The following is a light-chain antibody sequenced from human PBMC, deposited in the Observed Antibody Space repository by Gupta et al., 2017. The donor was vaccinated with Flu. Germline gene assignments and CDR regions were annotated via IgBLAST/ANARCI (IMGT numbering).Light chain of an antibody. CDR3: QQYDSTPKT. J-gene: IGKJ1*01. CDR2: WAS. V-gene: IGKV4-1*01. CDR1: QSVLYSSNNKNY. Sequence: SLGERATINCKSSQSVLYSSNNKNYLAWYQQKPGQPPKLLIYWASTRESGVPDRFSGSGSGTDFTLTISSLQAEDVAVYYCQQYDSTPKTFGHGTKVEIK.